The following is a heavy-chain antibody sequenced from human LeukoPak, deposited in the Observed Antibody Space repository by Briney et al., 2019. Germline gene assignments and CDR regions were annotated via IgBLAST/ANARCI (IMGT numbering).Heavy chain of an antibody. CDR3: TTRSPARYCSYGACYSSADY. J-gene: IGHJ4*02. CDR1: GFSFSDAW. D-gene: IGHD2-15*01. V-gene: IGHV3-15*07. Sequence: PGGSLRLSCAASGFSFSDAWMNWVRQAPGKGLEWVGHIRSKADGGTPDYIAPVKGRFTISRDDSKDTLYLQMNSLNTEDTAMYYCTTRSPARYCSYGACYSSADYWGQGTLVTVSS. CDR2: IRSKADGGTP.